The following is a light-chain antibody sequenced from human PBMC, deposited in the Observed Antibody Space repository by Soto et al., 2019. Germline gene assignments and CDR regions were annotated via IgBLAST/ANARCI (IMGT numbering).Light chain of an antibody. Sequence: DIQMTQSPSSLSASLGDRVTITCQASQAISKYLHWYHQRPGKAPILVIYDASNLEAGAPSRFSGGGSGTSFTLTISSLQPEDICTYFCQQYNTPPYTFGQGTKLDIK. CDR2: DAS. V-gene: IGKV1-33*01. CDR1: QAISKY. CDR3: QQYNTPPYT. J-gene: IGKJ2*01.